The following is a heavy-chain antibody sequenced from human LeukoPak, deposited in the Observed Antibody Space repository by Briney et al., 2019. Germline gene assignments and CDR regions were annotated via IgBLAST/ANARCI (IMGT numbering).Heavy chain of an antibody. D-gene: IGHD4-17*01. CDR1: GFTFSSYG. V-gene: IGHV3-48*02. CDR2: ISSSSSTI. Sequence: PGGSLRLSCAASGFTFSSYGMNWVRQAPGKGLEWVSYISSSSSTIYYADSVKGRFTISRDNAKNSLYLQMNSLRDEDTAVYYCARDHYGDYYYYYGMDVWGQGTTVTVSS. J-gene: IGHJ6*02. CDR3: ARDHYGDYYYYYGMDV.